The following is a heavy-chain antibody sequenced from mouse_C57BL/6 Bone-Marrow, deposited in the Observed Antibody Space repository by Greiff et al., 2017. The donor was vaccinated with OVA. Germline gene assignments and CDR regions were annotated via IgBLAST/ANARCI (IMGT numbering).Heavy chain of an antibody. V-gene: IGHV5-15*01. CDR3: ARHDYGSSYWYFDV. D-gene: IGHD1-1*01. CDR1: GFTFSDYG. J-gene: IGHJ1*03. CDR2: ISNLAYSI. Sequence: EVHLVESGGGLVQPGGSLKLSCAASGFTFSDYGMAWVRQAPRQGPEWVAFISNLAYSIYYADNVTGRFTISRENAKNTLYLEMSSLRSEDTAMYYGARHDYGSSYWYFDVWGTGTTVTVSA.